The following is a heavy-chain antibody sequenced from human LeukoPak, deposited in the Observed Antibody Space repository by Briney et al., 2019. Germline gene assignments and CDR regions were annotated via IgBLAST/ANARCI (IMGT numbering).Heavy chain of an antibody. CDR2: IYHSGST. D-gene: IGHD2-15*01. V-gene: IGHV4-4*02. Sequence: PSGTLSLTCAVSGGSITNNNWWSWVRQPAGKGLEWIGEIYHSGSTNYNPSLKSRVTISVDKSENQFSLKLTSVTAADTAVYYCARVGYCRDGNCYRGYYFDFWGQGTLVTVSS. CDR3: ARVGYCRDGNCYRGYYFDF. J-gene: IGHJ4*02. CDR1: GGSITNNNW.